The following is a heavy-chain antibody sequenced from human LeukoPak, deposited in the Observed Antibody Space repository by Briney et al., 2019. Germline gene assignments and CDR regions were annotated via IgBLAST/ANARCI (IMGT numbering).Heavy chain of an antibody. Sequence: PGGSLRLSCAASGFTFSSYAMHWVRQAPGKGLEWVAVISYDGSNKYYADSVKGRFTISRDNSKNTLYLQMNSLRAEDTAVYYCAREFGMATTQFDSWGQGTLVTVSS. CDR1: GFTFSSYA. CDR2: ISYDGSNK. CDR3: AREFGMATTQFDS. V-gene: IGHV3-30-3*01. J-gene: IGHJ4*02. D-gene: IGHD5-24*01.